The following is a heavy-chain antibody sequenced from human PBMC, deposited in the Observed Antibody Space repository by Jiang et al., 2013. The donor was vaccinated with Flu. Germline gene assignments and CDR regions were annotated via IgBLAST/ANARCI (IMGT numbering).Heavy chain of an antibody. CDR1: GYSFTNYW. D-gene: IGHD3-3*01. J-gene: IGHJ4*02. V-gene: IGHV5-51*01. CDR3: ARQPGGDPVFWSGYFPFDY. CDR2: IYPGDFDT. Sequence: GAEVKKPGESLKISCRGSGYSFTNYWIGWVRQMPGKGLEWMGIIYPGDFDTRYSPSFQGQVTISADKSISTAYLQWSSLKASDTAMYYCARQPGGDPVFWSGYFPFDYWAQRTLVTVSS.